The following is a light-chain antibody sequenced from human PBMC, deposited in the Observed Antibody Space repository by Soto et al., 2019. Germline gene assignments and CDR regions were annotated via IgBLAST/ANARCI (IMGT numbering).Light chain of an antibody. J-gene: IGKJ2*01. Sequence: EIVLTQSPGTLSLSPGERGTLSCRASQSVTSSYLAWYQQKPGQAPRLLIFGASSRATGIPDRFRGSGSGTDFTRTISRLEPEDFAVYYGQQYGGSPRTFGQGTKLEIK. V-gene: IGKV3-20*01. CDR3: QQYGGSPRT. CDR2: GAS. CDR1: QSVTSSY.